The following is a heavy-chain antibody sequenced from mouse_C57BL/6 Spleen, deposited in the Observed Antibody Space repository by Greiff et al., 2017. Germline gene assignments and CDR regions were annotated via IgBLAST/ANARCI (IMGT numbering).Heavy chain of an antibody. D-gene: IGHD1-1*01. CDR1: GYTFTDYN. J-gene: IGHJ2*01. CDR3: ARGGYVSSYGDFDY. Sequence: EVQRVESGPELVKPGASVKIPCKASGYTFTDYNMDWVKQSHGKSLEWSGDINPNNGGTIYNQKFKGKATLTVDKSSSTAYMELRSLTSEDTAVYYCARGGYVSSYGDFDYWGQGTTLTVSS. V-gene: IGHV1-18*01. CDR2: INPNNGGT.